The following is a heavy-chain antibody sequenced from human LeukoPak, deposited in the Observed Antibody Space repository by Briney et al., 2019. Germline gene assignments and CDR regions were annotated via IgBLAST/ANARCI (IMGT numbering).Heavy chain of an antibody. D-gene: IGHD6-13*01. CDR2: INAGNGNT. CDR3: ASPLGSSSWYPWSGYYGMDV. Sequence: ASVKVSCKASGYTFTSYAMHWVRQAPGQRLEWMGWINAGNGNTKYSQKFQGRVTISRDTSASTAYMELSSLRSEDTAVYYCASPLGSSSWYPWSGYYGMDVWGQGTTVTVSS. J-gene: IGHJ6*02. CDR1: GYTFTSYA. V-gene: IGHV1-3*01.